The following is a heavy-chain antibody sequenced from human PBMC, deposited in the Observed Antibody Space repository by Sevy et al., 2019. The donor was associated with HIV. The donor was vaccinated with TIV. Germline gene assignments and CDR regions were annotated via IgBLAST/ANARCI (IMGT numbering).Heavy chain of an antibody. J-gene: IGHJ4*02. CDR2: IYYSGNT. V-gene: IGHV4-39*01. D-gene: IGHD4-17*01. CDR1: GDSISSNSYY. CDR3: ARFPYGDYVAYFDF. Sequence: SETLSLTCSVSGDSISSNSYYWGWIRQPPGKGLEWIGNIYYSGNTYYGASLKSRVTISIDTTQNQLSLRLTSVTDADTAVYYCARFPYGDYVAYFDFWGQGPLVTVSS.